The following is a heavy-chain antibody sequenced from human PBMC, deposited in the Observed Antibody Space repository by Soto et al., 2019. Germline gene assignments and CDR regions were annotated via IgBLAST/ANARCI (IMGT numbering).Heavy chain of an antibody. J-gene: IGHJ4*02. V-gene: IGHV4-30-2*01. CDR2: TYHSGST. Sequence: QLQLQESGSGRVKPSQTLSLTCAVSGGSISSGGYSWSGIGQPPGKGLEWIGYTYHSGSTYYNPSLKSRVTISVDRSKNQFSLKLSSVTAADTAVYYCAAGGGLPRYYWGQGTLVTVSS. CDR3: AAGGGLPRYY. D-gene: IGHD5-12*01. CDR1: GGSISSGGYS.